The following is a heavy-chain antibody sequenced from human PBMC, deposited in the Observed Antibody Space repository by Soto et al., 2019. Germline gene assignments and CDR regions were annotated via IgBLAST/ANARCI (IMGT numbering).Heavy chain of an antibody. J-gene: IGHJ6*02. D-gene: IGHD6-19*01. CDR2: IKSKTDGGTT. Sequence: EVQLVESGGGLVKPGGSLRVSCAASGINLTNAWMSWVRQASGKGLEGVGRIKSKTDGGTTDYAAPVKGRFTISRDESKNTQFLQMSSLKTEDTGVYYCTTASFKWLGVHNYGMDVWGQGTTVTVSS. CDR1: GINLTNAW. V-gene: IGHV3-15*01. CDR3: TTASFKWLGVHNYGMDV.